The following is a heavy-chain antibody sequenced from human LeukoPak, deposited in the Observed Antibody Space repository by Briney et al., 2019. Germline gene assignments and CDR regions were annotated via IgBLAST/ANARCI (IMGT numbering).Heavy chain of an antibody. V-gene: IGHV3-30*18. J-gene: IGHJ6*03. D-gene: IGHD5-18*01. CDR2: ISYDGSDK. Sequence: GGSLRLSCAASGFTFSSYGMHWVRQAPGKGLEWVAVISYDGSDKYYADSVKGRFTISRDNSKNTLYLQMNSLRAEDTAVYYCAKAPYNYARINYYYYMDVWGKGTTVTVSS. CDR3: AKAPYNYARINYYYYMDV. CDR1: GFTFSSYG.